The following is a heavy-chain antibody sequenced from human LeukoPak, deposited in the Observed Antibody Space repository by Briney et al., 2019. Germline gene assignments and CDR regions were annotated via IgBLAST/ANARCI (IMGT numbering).Heavy chain of an antibody. D-gene: IGHD2-15*01. CDR3: AKGHRLCSSGNCNSQVDS. V-gene: IGHV3-30*18. CDR2: ISYDGSNK. CDR1: GFTFSNYG. J-gene: IGHJ5*01. Sequence: GGSLRLSCATSGFTFSNYGMHWVRQAPGKGLEWVAVISYDGSNKYYADSVKGRFTISRDNSKNTLFLQMNSLRADDTAAYYCAKGHRLCSSGNCNSQVDSWGHGTLVIVPS.